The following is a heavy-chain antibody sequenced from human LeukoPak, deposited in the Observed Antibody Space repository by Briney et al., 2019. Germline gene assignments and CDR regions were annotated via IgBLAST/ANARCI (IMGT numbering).Heavy chain of an antibody. Sequence: SETLSLTCTVSGGSINSYYWSWIRQPPGKGLEWIGYIHYSGSTNYNPSLKSRVTISVDTSKNQFTLKLTSVTAADTAMYYCARRNDFDIWGPGTMVTVSS. J-gene: IGHJ3*02. V-gene: IGHV4-59*08. CDR1: GGSINSYY. CDR3: ARRNDFDI. CDR2: IHYSGST.